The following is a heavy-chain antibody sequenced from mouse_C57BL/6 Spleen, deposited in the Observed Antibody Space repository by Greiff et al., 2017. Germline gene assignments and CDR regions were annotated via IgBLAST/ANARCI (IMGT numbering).Heavy chain of an antibody. Sequence: DVKLVESGGGLVKPGGSLKLSCAASGFTFSDYGMHWVRQAPEKGLEWVAYISSGSSTIYYADTVKGRFTISRDNAKNTLFLQMTSLRSEDTAMYYCASDGNYYAMDYWGQGTSVTVSS. J-gene: IGHJ4*01. CDR1: GFTFSDYG. CDR3: ASDGNYYAMDY. D-gene: IGHD2-1*01. CDR2: ISSGSSTI. V-gene: IGHV5-17*01.